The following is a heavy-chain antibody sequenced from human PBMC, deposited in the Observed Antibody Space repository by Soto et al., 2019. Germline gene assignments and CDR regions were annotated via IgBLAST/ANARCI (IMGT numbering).Heavy chain of an antibody. CDR1: GGSISRYY. D-gene: IGHD5-12*01. V-gene: IGHV4-59*01. Sequence: SETLSLTCTVSGGSISRYYWSWIRQPPGQGLEWIGYIYYTGSTNYNPSLKSRVTISVDTSKNQFSLKLSSVTAADTAVYYCARDLGYSGYDLHYWGQGTLVT. CDR2: IYYTGST. J-gene: IGHJ4*02. CDR3: ARDLGYSGYDLHY.